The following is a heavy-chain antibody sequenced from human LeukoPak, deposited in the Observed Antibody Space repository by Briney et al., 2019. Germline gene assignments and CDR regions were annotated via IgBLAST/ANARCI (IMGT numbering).Heavy chain of an antibody. CDR3: AKRKVWWLAFDY. CDR1: GFTFSSYG. D-gene: IGHD6-19*01. CDR2: ISGSGGST. Sequence: GGSLRLSCAASGFTFSSYGMSWVRQAPGKGLEWVSAISGSGGSTYYADSVKGRFTISRDNSKNTLYLQMNSLRAEDTAVYYCAKRKVWWLAFDYWGQGTLVTVSS. J-gene: IGHJ4*02. V-gene: IGHV3-23*01.